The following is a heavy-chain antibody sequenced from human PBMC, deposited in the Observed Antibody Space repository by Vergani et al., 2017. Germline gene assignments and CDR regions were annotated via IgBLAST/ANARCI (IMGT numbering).Heavy chain of an antibody. CDR1: GFSFSTYS. CDR3: ARVGRTGPLGY. J-gene: IGHJ4*02. Sequence: EVHLLESGGGLVQSGGSLRVSCAASGFSFSTYSINWVRQAPGKGLEWVSSISSSSSYIYYADSVKGRFTISRDNAKNSLYLQMNSLRAEDTAVYYCARVGRTGPLGYWGQGTLVTVSS. CDR2: ISSSSSYI. D-gene: IGHD3/OR15-3a*01. V-gene: IGHV3-21*01.